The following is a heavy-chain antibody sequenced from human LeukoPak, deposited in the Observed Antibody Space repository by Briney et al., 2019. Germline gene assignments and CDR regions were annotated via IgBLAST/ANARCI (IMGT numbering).Heavy chain of an antibody. J-gene: IGHJ5*02. CDR2: ISAYNGNI. V-gene: IGHV1-18*01. CDR1: GYTFTSYG. Sequence: GASVKVSCKASGYTFTSYGISWVRQAPGQGLEWMGWISAYNGNINYAQKLQGRVTMTTDTSTSTAYMELRSLRSDDTAVYYCARDPDDYGDYTNWFDPWGQGTLVTVSS. CDR3: ARDPDDYGDYTNWFDP. D-gene: IGHD4-17*01.